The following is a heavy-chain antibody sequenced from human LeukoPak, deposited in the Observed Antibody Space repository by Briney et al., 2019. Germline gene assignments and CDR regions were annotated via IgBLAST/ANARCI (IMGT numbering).Heavy chain of an antibody. D-gene: IGHD3-10*01. CDR2: IYYSGST. CDR3: ARTATPYYYGSGSYYTPSYYFDY. CDR1: GGSISSYY. Sequence: SETLSLTCTVSGGSISSYYWSWIRQPPGKGLGWIGYIYYSGSTNYNPSLKSRVTIPVDTSKNQFSLKLSSVTAADTAVYYCARTATPYYYGSGSYYTPSYYFDYWGQGTLVTVSS. J-gene: IGHJ4*02. V-gene: IGHV4-59*08.